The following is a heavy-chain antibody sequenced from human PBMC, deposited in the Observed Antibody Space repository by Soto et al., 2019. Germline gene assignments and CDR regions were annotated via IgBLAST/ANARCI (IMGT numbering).Heavy chain of an antibody. D-gene: IGHD3-3*01. Sequence: QVLLVQSGADEKKPGASVKVSCKTSGYTFTEFDINWVRQAPGQGLEWMGWMNTNTGNTGYAQKFQGRVTMTRDTSIRTAYMELKRARSEDTAVYYCERVFRFFGGHAGYWGQGTLVTVSS. V-gene: IGHV1-8*01. CDR2: MNTNTGNT. CDR1: GYTFTEFD. CDR3: ERVFRFFGGHAGY. J-gene: IGHJ4*02.